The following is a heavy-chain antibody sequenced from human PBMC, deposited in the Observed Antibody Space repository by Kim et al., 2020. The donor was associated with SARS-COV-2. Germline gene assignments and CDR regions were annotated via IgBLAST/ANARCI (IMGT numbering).Heavy chain of an antibody. CDR3: ARDSSGAAGYYYGMDV. D-gene: IGHD6-13*01. V-gene: IGHV3-30*04. Sequence: ESGNGRFTISRENSKNTLYLKMNSLRAEDTAVYYCARDSSGAAGYYYGMDVWGQGTTVTVSS. J-gene: IGHJ6*02.